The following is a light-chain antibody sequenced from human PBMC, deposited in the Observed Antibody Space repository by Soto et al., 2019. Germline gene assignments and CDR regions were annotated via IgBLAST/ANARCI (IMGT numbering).Light chain of an antibody. J-gene: IGLJ1*01. V-gene: IGLV2-11*01. CDR1: SSDVGGYNS. CDR2: DVI. Sequence: QSALTQPRSVSGSTGQSVTVSCIGTSSDVGGYNSVSWYQEHPGKAPKLMIYDVIKRPSGVPDRFSGSKSGNTASLTISGLLAEDEADYYCCSYVGSYSYVFGTGTKVTVL. CDR3: CSYVGSYSYV.